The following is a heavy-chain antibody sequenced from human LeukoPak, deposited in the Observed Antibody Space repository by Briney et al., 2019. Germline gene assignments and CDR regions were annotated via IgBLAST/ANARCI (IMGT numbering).Heavy chain of an antibody. CDR2: ISSSGGTT. Sequence: QPGGSLRLSCAASELTFSSYTMSWVRQPPGKGLEWVSGISSSGGTTYYADSVKGRFIISRDNSKNTLCLQMNSLRAEDTAVYYCARAHGGLVPTIAFDYWGQGTLVTVSS. CDR3: ARAHGGLVPTIAFDY. J-gene: IGHJ4*02. D-gene: IGHD5-12*01. V-gene: IGHV3-23*01. CDR1: ELTFSSYT.